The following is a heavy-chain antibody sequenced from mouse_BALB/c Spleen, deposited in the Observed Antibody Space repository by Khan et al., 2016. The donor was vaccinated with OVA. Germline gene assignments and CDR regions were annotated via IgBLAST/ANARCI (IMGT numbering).Heavy chain of an antibody. Sequence: QIQLVQSGAELVKPGASVRLSCKASGYTFTSYYLYWVKQRPGQGLEWIGDINPSSGGTNCNEKLKSKATLTVDKSSSTAYIQLNSLTSEDSAVYYCTRSGYGSFAYWGQGTLVTVSA. CDR2: INPSSGGT. V-gene: IGHV1S81*02. D-gene: IGHD2-2*01. CDR1: GYTFTSYY. CDR3: TRSGYGSFAY. J-gene: IGHJ3*01.